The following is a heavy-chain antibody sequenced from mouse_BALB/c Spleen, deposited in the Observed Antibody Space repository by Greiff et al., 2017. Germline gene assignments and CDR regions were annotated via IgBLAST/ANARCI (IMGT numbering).Heavy chain of an antibody. CDR2: ISCYNGAT. CDR3: ARRAYYRYDGRSYYAMDY. V-gene: IGHV1S34*01. CDR1: GYSFTGYY. Sequence: LVKTGASVKISCKASGYSFTGYYMHWVKQSHGKSLEWIGYISCYNGATSYNQKFKGKATFTVDTSSSTAYMQFNSLTSEDSAVYYCARRAYYRYDGRSYYAMDYWGQGTSVTVSS. D-gene: IGHD2-14*01. J-gene: IGHJ4*01.